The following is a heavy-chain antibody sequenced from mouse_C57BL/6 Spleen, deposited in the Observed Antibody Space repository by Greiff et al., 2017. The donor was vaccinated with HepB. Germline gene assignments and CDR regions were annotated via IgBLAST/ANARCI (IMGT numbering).Heavy chain of an antibody. J-gene: IGHJ2*01. CDR2: IRLKSDNYAT. D-gene: IGHD1-1*01. Sequence: EVKLEESGGGLVQPGGSMKLSCVASGFTFSNYWMNWVRQSPEKGLEWVAQIRLKSDNYATHYAESVKGRFTISRDDSKSSVYLQMNNLRAEDTGIYYCTGVITTVVGPFDYWGQGTTLTVSS. V-gene: IGHV6-3*01. CDR3: TGVITTVVGPFDY. CDR1: GFTFSNYW.